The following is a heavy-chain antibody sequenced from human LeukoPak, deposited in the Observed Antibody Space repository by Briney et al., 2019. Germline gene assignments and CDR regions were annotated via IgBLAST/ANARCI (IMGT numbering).Heavy chain of an antibody. CDR3: AKDYSAVTTSWPGDY. CDR1: GFTFSSYA. D-gene: IGHD4-17*01. Sequence: GGSLRLSCAASGFTFSSYAMSWVRQAPGKGLEWVSGVSGSGAGTYYADAVKGRFTISRDNFKNKLYLQMNSLRAEDTAVYYCAKDYSAVTTSWPGDYWGQGTQVTVSS. CDR2: VSGSGAGT. J-gene: IGHJ4*02. V-gene: IGHV3-23*01.